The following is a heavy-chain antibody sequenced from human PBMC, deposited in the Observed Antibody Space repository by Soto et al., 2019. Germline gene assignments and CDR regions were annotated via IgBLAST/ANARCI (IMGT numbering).Heavy chain of an antibody. CDR1: GYTFTSYG. CDR3: ARAFSSGWYDYYYYYGMDV. V-gene: IGHV1-69*13. CDR2: IIPIFGTA. D-gene: IGHD6-13*01. Sequence: GASVKVSCKASGYTFTSYGISWVRQAPGQGLEWMGGIIPIFGTANYAQKFQGRVTITADESTSTAYMELSSLRSEDTAVYYCARAFSSGWYDYYYYYGMDVWGQGTTVTVSS. J-gene: IGHJ6*02.